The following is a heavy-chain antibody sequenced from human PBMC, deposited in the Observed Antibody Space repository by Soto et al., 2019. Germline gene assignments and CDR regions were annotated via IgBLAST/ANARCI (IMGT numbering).Heavy chain of an antibody. V-gene: IGHV3-30*18. CDR3: AKDYDSGGYNSPTSIYC. J-gene: IGHJ4*02. CDR1: GFTFTNYG. CDR2: ISFDGSTD. D-gene: IGHD6-19*01. Sequence: GGSLRLSCAASGFTFTNYGMHWVRQAPGKGLEWVAVISFDGSTDFYIDSVKGRFTISRDNSMNTLYLQMNSLKPEDTAVYYCAKDYDSGGYNSPTSIYCWGRESLVAVSS.